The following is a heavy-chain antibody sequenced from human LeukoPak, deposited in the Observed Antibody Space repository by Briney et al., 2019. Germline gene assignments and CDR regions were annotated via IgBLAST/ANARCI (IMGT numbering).Heavy chain of an antibody. CDR1: GGTFSSYV. D-gene: IGHD5-18*01. CDR2: IIPMLGST. CDR3: ATGYSFGEHDAFDM. J-gene: IGHJ3*02. Sequence: ASVKVSYKASGGTFSSYVVSWVRQAPGQGLEWMGGIIPMLGSTNLAQKFQGRLTIMTDESTSTAYMELSSVRSEDTAVYYCATGYSFGEHDAFDMWGQGTMVTVSS. V-gene: IGHV1-69*05.